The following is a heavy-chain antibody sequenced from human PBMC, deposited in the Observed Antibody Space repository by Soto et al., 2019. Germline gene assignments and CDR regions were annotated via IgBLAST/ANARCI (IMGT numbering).Heavy chain of an antibody. J-gene: IGHJ5*02. CDR1: GGSISSGGYS. CDR2: IYHSGST. D-gene: IGHD6-6*01. Sequence: QLQLQESGSGLVKPSQTLSLTCAVSGGSISSGGYSWRWIRQPPGKGLEWIGYIYHSGSTYYNPSLRSRVTISVDMSKTQFSLKLGSVTAADTAVYYCARAVAARRGGWFDPWGQGTLVTVSS. CDR3: ARAVAARRGGWFDP. V-gene: IGHV4-30-2*01.